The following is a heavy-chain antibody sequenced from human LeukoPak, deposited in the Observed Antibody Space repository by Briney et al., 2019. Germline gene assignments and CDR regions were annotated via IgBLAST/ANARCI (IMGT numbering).Heavy chain of an antibody. CDR1: GFTFSSYA. CDR2: ISSNGGST. CDR3: ARSRRDNYYYYYGMDV. V-gene: IGHV3-64*04. Sequence: GGSLRLSCSASGFTFSSYAMHWVRQAPGKGLEYVSAISSNGGSTYYADSVKGRFTISRDNARNSLYLQMNSLRAEDTAVYYCARSRRDNYYYYYGMDVWGQGTTVTVSS. D-gene: IGHD5-24*01. J-gene: IGHJ6*02.